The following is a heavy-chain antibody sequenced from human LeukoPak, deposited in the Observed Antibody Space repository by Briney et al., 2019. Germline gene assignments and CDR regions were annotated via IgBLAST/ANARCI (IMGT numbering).Heavy chain of an antibody. CDR2: IWYDGSNK. Sequence: PGGSLRLSCAASGFTFSSYGMHWVRQAPGKGLEWVAVIWYDGSNKYYADSVKGRFTISRDNSKNTLYLQMNSLRAEDTAVYYCARDFYYGSAFDYWGQGTLVTVSS. V-gene: IGHV3-33*01. CDR3: ARDFYYGSAFDY. CDR1: GFTFSSYG. D-gene: IGHD3-10*01. J-gene: IGHJ4*02.